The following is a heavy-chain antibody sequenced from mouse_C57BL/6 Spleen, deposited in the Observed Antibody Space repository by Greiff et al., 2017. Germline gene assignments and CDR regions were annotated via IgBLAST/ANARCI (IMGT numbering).Heavy chain of an antibody. D-gene: IGHD3-2*02. CDR2: IDPNSGGT. J-gene: IGHJ4*01. CDR1: GYTFTSYW. CDR3: ARRQLRLDYIAMDY. V-gene: IGHV1-72*01. Sequence: QVQLQQPGAELVQPGASVKLSCKASGYTFTSYWMHWVTQRPGRGLEWIGWIDPNSGGTKYNEKFKSKATLTVDKPSSTAYMHLSSLTSEDSAVYNCARRQLRLDYIAMDYWGQGASVTVAS.